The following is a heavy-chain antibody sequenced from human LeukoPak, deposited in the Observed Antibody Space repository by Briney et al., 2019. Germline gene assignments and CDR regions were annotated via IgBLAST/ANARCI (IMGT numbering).Heavy chain of an antibody. CDR1: GFTFTSSA. CDR3: AAVSSIAVELGYYYYMDV. Sequence: EASVKVSCKASGFTFTSSAMQWVRQARGQRREWIGWIVVGSGNTNYAQKFQERVTNTRDMSTSTAYMELSSLRSEDTAVYYCAAVSSIAVELGYYYYMDVWGKGTTVTVSS. V-gene: IGHV1-58*02. CDR2: IVVGSGNT. D-gene: IGHD6-19*01. J-gene: IGHJ6*03.